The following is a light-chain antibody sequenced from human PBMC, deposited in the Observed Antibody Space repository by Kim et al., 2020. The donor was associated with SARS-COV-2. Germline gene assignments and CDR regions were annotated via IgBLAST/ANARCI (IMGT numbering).Light chain of an antibody. CDR3: NSRDNNDNVL. CDR1: SLRTYY. J-gene: IGLJ2*01. CDR2: GKN. V-gene: IGLV3-19*01. Sequence: SSELTQDPAVSVDLGQTVRITCQGDSLRTYYTTWFQQKPGQAPIVVFYGKNNRPSGIPDRFSGSSSGNTASLTITATQAGDEADYYCNSRDNNDNVLFGG.